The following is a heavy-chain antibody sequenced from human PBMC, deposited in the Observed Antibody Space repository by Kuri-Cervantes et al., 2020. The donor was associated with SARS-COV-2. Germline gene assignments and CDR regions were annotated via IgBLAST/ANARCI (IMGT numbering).Heavy chain of an antibody. CDR1: GFTFSTYS. V-gene: IGHV3-48*01. J-gene: IGHJ4*02. CDR3: AKGISVEKARVGEN. Sequence: GGSLRLSCAASGFTFSTYSMNWVRQAPGKGLEWVSNISSGSSTIYYADSVKGRFTISRDNSKNTMYLQMNSVRAEDTALYYCAKGISVEKARVGENWGQGTLVTVSS. D-gene: IGHD5-24*01. CDR2: ISSGSSTI.